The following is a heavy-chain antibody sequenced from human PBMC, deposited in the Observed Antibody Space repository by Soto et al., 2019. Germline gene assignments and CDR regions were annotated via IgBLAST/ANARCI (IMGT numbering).Heavy chain of an antibody. Sequence: GASVKVSCKTSEYTFTGYYLHWVRQVPGQGLEWMGWINPNGGGIIYAQKFQGRLTMTRDTSITTAYMELSRLRSDDTAFYYCATSSDWSPFLDYWGHGTLVTVSS. J-gene: IGHJ4*01. D-gene: IGHD6-19*01. CDR2: INPNGGGI. CDR3: ATSSDWSPFLDY. CDR1: EYTFTGYY. V-gene: IGHV1-2*02.